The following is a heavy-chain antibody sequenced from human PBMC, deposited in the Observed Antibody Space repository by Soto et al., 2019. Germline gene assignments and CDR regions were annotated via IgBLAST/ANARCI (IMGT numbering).Heavy chain of an antibody. D-gene: IGHD6-19*01. CDR1: GYTFTSND. CDR3: ARLRVAVAGYIDY. Sequence: PSVKVSCKASGYTFTSNDINWVRQATGQGLEWMGWMNPNSGNTGYAQKFQGRVTMTRNTSISTAYMELSSLRSEDTAVYFCARLRVAVAGYIDYWGQGTLVTVSS. CDR2: MNPNSGNT. V-gene: IGHV1-8*01. J-gene: IGHJ4*02.